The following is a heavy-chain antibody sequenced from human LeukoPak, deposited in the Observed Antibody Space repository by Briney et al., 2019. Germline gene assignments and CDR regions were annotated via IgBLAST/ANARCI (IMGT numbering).Heavy chain of an antibody. J-gene: IGHJ4*02. Sequence: GASVKVSCKASGGTFSSYAISWVRQVPGQGLEWMGRIIPILGIANYAQKFQGRVTITADKSTSTAYMELSSLRSEDTAVYYCARVTSSWYIDYWGQGTLVTVSS. CDR1: GGTFSSYA. CDR2: IIPILGIA. V-gene: IGHV1-69*04. D-gene: IGHD6-13*01. CDR3: ARVTSSWYIDY.